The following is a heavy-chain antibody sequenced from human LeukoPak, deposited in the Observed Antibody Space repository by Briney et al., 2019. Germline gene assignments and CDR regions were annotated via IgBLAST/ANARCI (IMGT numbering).Heavy chain of an antibody. CDR3: ARDGWVYSSGWTLNWYFDL. CDR1: EFTFSSYA. D-gene: IGHD6-19*01. Sequence: PGGSLRLSCAASEFTFSSYAMHWVRQAPGKGLEWVAVISYDGSNKYYADSVKGRFTIFRDNSKNTLYLQMNSLRAEDTAVYYCARDGWVYSSGWTLNWYFDLWGRGTLVTVSS. V-gene: IGHV3-30-3*01. J-gene: IGHJ2*01. CDR2: ISYDGSNK.